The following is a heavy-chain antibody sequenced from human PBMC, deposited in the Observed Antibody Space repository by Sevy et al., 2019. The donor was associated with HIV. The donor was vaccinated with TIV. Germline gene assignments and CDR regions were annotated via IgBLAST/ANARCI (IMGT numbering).Heavy chain of an antibody. J-gene: IGHJ6*02. V-gene: IGHV3-7*01. Sequence: GGSLRLSCAASGFTFSSYWMSWVRQAPGKGLEWVANIKQDGSGNYYVDSVKGRFTISRDNAKNSLYLQMNSLRAEDTAVYYCARDITIFGVVSPGMDVWGQGTTVTVSS. D-gene: IGHD3-3*01. CDR3: ARDITIFGVVSPGMDV. CDR2: IKQDGSGN. CDR1: GFTFSSYW.